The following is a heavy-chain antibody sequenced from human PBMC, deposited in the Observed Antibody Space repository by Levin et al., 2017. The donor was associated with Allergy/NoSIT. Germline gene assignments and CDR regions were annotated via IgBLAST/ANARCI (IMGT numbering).Heavy chain of an antibody. CDR2: INPSGGST. J-gene: IGHJ4*02. V-gene: IGHV1-46*01. Sequence: ASVKVSCKASGYTFTSYYMHLVRQAPGQGLEWMGIINPSGGSTSYAQKFQGRVTMTRDTSTSTVYMELSSLRSEDTAVYYCARDREDSSSSRGGGDYWGQGTLVTVSS. CDR1: GYTFTSYY. CDR3: ARDREDSSSSRGGGDY. D-gene: IGHD6-6*01.